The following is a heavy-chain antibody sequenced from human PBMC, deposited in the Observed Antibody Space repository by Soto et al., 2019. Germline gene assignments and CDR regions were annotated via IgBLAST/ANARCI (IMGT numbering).Heavy chain of an antibody. V-gene: IGHV1-46*03. J-gene: IGHJ4*02. Sequence: GAPVKVSCKASGYTFTSYYMHWVRQAPGQGLEGLRIINPTGGSTSYAQKFQGRVTMTRDTSTSTVYMELSSLRSEDTGVYYCASFHHYDFWRGYQTWVYFDYWGQGTLVTVSS. D-gene: IGHD3-3*01. CDR3: ASFHHYDFWRGYQTWVYFDY. CDR1: GYTFTSYY. CDR2: INPTGGST.